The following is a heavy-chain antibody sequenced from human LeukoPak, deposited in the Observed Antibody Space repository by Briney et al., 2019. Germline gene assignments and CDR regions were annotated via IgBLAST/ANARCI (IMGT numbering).Heavy chain of an antibody. Sequence: SGGSLRLSCAASGFTFSSYAMSWVRQAPGKGLEWVSAISGSGGSTYYADSVKGRFTISRDNSKNTLYLQMNSLRAEDTAVYYCAKDPDYSNYGWFDPWGQGTLVTVSA. CDR3: AKDPDYSNYGWFDP. CDR2: ISGSGGST. D-gene: IGHD4-11*01. CDR1: GFTFSSYA. J-gene: IGHJ5*02. V-gene: IGHV3-23*01.